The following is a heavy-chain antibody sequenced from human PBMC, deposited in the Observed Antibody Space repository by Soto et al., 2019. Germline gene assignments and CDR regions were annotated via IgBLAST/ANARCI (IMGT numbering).Heavy chain of an antibody. CDR1: GFTFSSYG. Sequence: QVQLVESGGGVVQPGRSLRLSCAASGFTFSSYGMHWVRQAPGKGPEWVAVIWYDGSNKYYADSVKGRFTISRDNSKNTLYLQMNSLRAEDTAVYYCARDHLYYFDYWGQGTLVTVSS. V-gene: IGHV3-33*01. J-gene: IGHJ4*02. CDR3: ARDHLYYFDY. CDR2: IWYDGSNK.